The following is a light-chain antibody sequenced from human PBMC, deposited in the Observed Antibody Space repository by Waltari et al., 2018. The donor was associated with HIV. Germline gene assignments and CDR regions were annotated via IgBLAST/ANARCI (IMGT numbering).Light chain of an antibody. CDR3: CSYADKYTWV. CDR1: SSDVGDYNY. CDR2: DVN. J-gene: IGLJ3*02. Sequence: QSALTQPRSVSGSPGQSVTISCTGTSSDVGDYNYVSWYQQHPGKAPKLMIFDVNKRPSGVPDRFSGSKSGNTASLTISGLQAEDEADYYCCSYADKYTWVFGGGTKLTGL. V-gene: IGLV2-11*01.